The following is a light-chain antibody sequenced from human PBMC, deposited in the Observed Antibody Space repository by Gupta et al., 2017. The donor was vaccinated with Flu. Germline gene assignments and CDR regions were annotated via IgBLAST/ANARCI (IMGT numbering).Light chain of an antibody. CDR2: QVS. V-gene: IGLV2-14*01. CDR3: SAYTSSAVYV. J-gene: IGLJ1*01. Sequence: QSALTQPASLSGSPGQSISISCTGTNNDIGGYNYVSWYQQHPGKAPKLMIYQVSYRPSGVSNRFSGSKSGNTASLTISGLQAEDEADYYCSAYTSSAVYVFGTGTKVTVL. CDR1: NNDIGGYNY.